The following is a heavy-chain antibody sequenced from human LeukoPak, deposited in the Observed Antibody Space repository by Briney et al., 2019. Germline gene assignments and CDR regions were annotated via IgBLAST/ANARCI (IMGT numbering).Heavy chain of an antibody. J-gene: IGHJ5*02. V-gene: IGHV1-69*04. Sequence: SVKVSCKASGGTFSSYAISWVRQAPGQGLEWMGRIIPILGIANYAQKFQGRVTITADKSTSTAYMELSSLRSEDTAVYYCARDLVDIVVVPAADESNWFDPWGQGTLVTVSS. CDR2: IIPILGIA. D-gene: IGHD2-2*01. CDR1: GGTFSSYA. CDR3: ARDLVDIVVVPAADESNWFDP.